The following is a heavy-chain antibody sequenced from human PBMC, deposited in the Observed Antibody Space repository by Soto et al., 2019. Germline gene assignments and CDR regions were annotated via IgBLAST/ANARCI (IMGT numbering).Heavy chain of an antibody. CDR2: IYPGDSDT. CDR3: ETPRVVGVNDAFDI. V-gene: IGHV5-51*01. D-gene: IGHD1-26*01. CDR1: GYRFTSYW. J-gene: IGHJ3*02. Sequence: GESLKISCKGSGYRFTSYWIGWVRQMPGKGLEWMGIIYPGDSDTRYSPSFQGQVTISADKSSSTAYLQWSSLKASDTAMYYCETPRVVGVNDAFDIWGQGTMVTVSS.